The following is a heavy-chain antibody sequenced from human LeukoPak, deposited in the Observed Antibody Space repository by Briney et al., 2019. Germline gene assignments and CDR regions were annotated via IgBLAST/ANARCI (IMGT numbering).Heavy chain of an antibody. J-gene: IGHJ4*02. CDR3: ARRHGRCSDGSCYYPDY. Sequence: GASVKVSCKASVYTFTSYDINWVRQAAGHGLGGMGWMNPNSGNTGYAQKFQGRVTMTRNSSITTAYMELSSLRSEDTAVYYCARRHGRCSDGSCYYPDYWGQGTLVTVSS. D-gene: IGHD2-15*01. CDR1: VYTFTSYD. V-gene: IGHV1-8*01. CDR2: MNPNSGNT.